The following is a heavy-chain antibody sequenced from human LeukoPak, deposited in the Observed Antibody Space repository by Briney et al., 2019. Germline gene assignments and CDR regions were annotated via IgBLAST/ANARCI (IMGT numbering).Heavy chain of an antibody. Sequence: SETLSLTCAVYGGSFSNYYWSWIRQPPGKGLEWIGEINHSGSTNYNPSLKSRVTISVDTSKKQFSLKLSSVTAADTAVYYCARHRGYCSGGSCYYFDYWGQGTLVTVSS. V-gene: IGHV4-34*01. CDR2: INHSGST. CDR1: GGSFSNYY. CDR3: ARHRGYCSGGSCYYFDY. D-gene: IGHD2-15*01. J-gene: IGHJ4*02.